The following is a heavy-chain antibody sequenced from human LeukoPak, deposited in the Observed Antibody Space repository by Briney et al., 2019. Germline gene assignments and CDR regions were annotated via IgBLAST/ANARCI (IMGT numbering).Heavy chain of an antibody. CDR1: GGSSSSINW. J-gene: IGHJ3*02. CDR2: IYHSGST. CDR3: ARASSYGLGPLVAADI. D-gene: IGHD3-10*01. V-gene: IGHV4-4*02. Sequence: SENRSRTGAVSGGSSSSINWWRWVRQPPGKGLEWIGEIYHSGSTNYTPSLQSRVTISVDKSKNQFSLKLSSVTAADTAVYYCARASSYGLGPLVAADIWGQGTMVTVSS.